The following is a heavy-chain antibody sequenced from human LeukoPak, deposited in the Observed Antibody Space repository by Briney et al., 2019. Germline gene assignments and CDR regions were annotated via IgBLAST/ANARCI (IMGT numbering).Heavy chain of an antibody. J-gene: IGHJ4*02. V-gene: IGHV1-2*02. CDR3: ARVVRGVYY. CDR2: INPNSGGT. Sequence: ASVKVSCKASGYTFTSYGISWVRQAPGQGLEWMGWINPNSGGTNYAQKFQGRVTMTRDTSISTAYMKLSRLRSDDTAVYYCARVVRGVYYWGQGTLVTVSS. CDR1: GYTFTSYG. D-gene: IGHD3-10*01.